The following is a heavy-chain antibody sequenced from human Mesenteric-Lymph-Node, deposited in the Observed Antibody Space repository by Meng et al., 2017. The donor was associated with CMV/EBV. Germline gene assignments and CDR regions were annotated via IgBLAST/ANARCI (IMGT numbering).Heavy chain of an antibody. V-gene: IGHV3-9*01. CDR2: ISWNGGSI. D-gene: IGHD7-27*01. Sequence: SLKISCAASGLTFDDYAMHWVRQAPGKGLEWVSGISWNGGSIGYADSVKGRFTISRDNAKNSLYLQMNSLRAEDTALYYCAKSLGPGANWGNFYYWGQGTLVTVSS. CDR1: GLTFDDYA. CDR3: AKSLGPGANWGNFYY. J-gene: IGHJ4*02.